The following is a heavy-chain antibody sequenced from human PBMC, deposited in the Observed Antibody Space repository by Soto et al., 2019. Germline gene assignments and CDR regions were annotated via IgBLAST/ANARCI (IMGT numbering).Heavy chain of an antibody. Sequence: QVQLVESGGGVVQPGRSLRLSCAASGFPFTSYGMHWVREGPDKGLEWVAIISYDGSDKYYADSVKGRFTISRDNSKHTLYLQMNSLTPEDTALYYCVGGQYYFDYRGQGTLVIVSS. J-gene: IGHJ4*02. CDR3: VGGQYYFDY. CDR1: GFPFTSYG. CDR2: ISYDGSDK. D-gene: IGHD3-10*01. V-gene: IGHV3-30*03.